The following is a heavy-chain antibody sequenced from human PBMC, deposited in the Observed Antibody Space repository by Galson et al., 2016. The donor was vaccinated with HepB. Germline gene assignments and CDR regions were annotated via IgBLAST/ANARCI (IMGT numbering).Heavy chain of an antibody. CDR3: ARGHSGGYLTTWIDS. J-gene: IGHJ4*02. CDR2: ISWNSGNI. CDR1: EFPFDDYA. V-gene: IGHV3-9*01. Sequence: SLRLSCAASEFPFDDYAMHWVRQAPGKGLEWVSGISWNSGNIDYADSVKGRFTISRDNAKSSLFLRMTSLRVEDTALYYCARGHSGGYLTTWIDSWGQGTLVTVSS. D-gene: IGHD4-23*01.